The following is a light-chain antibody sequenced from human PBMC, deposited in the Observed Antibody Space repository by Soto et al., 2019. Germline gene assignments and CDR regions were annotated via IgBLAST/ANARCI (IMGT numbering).Light chain of an antibody. CDR1: QSVSSSY. CDR3: QQYGSSPKT. CDR2: GAS. J-gene: IGKJ1*01. V-gene: IGKV3-20*01. Sequence: ETVLTQSPGTLSLSPGERATLSCRASQSVSSSYLAWYQQKPGQAPRLLIYGASSRATGIPDRFSGSGSGTDFTLTISKLEPEDSAMYYCQQYGSSPKTFGQGTKVDIK.